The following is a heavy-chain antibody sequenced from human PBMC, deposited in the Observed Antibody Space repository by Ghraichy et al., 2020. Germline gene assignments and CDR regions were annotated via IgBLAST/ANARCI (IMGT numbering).Heavy chain of an antibody. D-gene: IGHD5-18*01. CDR2: IKQDGSAK. J-gene: IGHJ4*02. CDR3: AKGGKMHGYLFEY. CDR1: GFTFSSYW. V-gene: IGHV3-7*01. Sequence: GESLNISCAASGFTFSSYWMNWVRQAPGKGLEWVANIKQDGSAKNYVDSVKGRFSISRDNAKNSLYLQMNSLSAEDTAVYYCAKGGKMHGYLFEYWGQGALVTVSS.